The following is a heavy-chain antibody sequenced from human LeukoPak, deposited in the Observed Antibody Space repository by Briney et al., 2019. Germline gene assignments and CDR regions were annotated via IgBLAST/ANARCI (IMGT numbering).Heavy chain of an antibody. D-gene: IGHD3-10*01. V-gene: IGHV3-33*01. CDR3: AREPWFGELSHNFDY. J-gene: IGHJ4*02. CDR1: GFTFSSYG. CDR2: IWYDGSNK. Sequence: GGSLRLSCAASGFTFSSYGMHWVRQAPGKGLEWVAVIWYDGSNKYYADSVKGRFTISRDNSKNTLYLQMNSLRAEDTAVYYCAREPWFGELSHNFDYWGQGTLVTVSS.